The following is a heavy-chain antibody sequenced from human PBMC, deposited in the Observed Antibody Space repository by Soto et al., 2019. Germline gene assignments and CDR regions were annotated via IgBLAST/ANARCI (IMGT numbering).Heavy chain of an antibody. CDR2: IYYSGST. V-gene: IGHV4-59*08. CDR1: GGSISSYY. J-gene: IGHJ6*02. CDR3: ARQIVGATKGSYYYSMDV. Sequence: PSETLSLTCTVSGGSISSYYWSWIRQPPGKGLEWIGYIYYSGSTNYNPSLKSRVTISVDTSKNQFSLKLSSVTAADTAVYYCARQIVGATKGSYYYSMDVWGQGTTVTVSS. D-gene: IGHD1-26*01.